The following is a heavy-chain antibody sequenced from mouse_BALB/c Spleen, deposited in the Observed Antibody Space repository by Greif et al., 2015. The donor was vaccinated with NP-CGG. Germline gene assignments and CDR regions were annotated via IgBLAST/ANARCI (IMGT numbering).Heavy chain of an antibody. Sequence: VQRVESGPGLVAPSQSLSITCTVSGFSLTSYGVHWVRQPPGKGLEWLGVIWAGGSTNYNSALMSRLSISKDNPKSQVFLKMNSLQTDDTAMYYCASSLTDAMDYWGQGTSVTVSS. J-gene: IGHJ4*01. CDR2: IWAGGST. D-gene: IGHD6-5*01. CDR1: GFSLTSYG. CDR3: ASSLTDAMDY. V-gene: IGHV2-9*02.